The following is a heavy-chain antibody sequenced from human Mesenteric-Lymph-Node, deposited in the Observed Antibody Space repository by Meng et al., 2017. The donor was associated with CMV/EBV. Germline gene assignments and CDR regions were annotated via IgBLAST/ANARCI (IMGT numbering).Heavy chain of an antibody. CDR2: INHSGST. D-gene: IGHD6-19*01. Sequence: WIRQPPGKGLEWIGEINHSGSTNYNPSLKSRVTISVDTSKNQFSLKLSSVTAADTAVYYCARSPGRGYSSGWYGYGKSYYYYGMDVWGQGTTVTVSS. V-gene: IGHV4-34*01. J-gene: IGHJ6*02. CDR3: ARSPGRGYSSGWYGYGKSYYYYGMDV.